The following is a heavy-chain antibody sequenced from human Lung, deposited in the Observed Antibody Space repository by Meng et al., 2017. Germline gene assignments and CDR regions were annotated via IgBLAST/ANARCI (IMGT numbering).Heavy chain of an antibody. CDR2: IDPKSGDT. Sequence: QGRRVKSGAGVKKPGASVKVSCKPSGYNFPDYWLHWVRRAPGQGLEWMGRIDPKSGDTHYAQRFQGRVTMTGDTSISTAYMELSGLRSDDTAMYYCARDEDISAAGKLFGDYWGQGTLVTVSS. CDR3: ARDEDISAAGKLFGDY. V-gene: IGHV1-2*06. CDR1: GYNFPDYW. J-gene: IGHJ4*02. D-gene: IGHD6-13*01.